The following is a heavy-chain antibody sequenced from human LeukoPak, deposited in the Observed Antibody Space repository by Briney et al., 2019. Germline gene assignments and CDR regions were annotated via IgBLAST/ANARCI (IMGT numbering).Heavy chain of an antibody. D-gene: IGHD2-15*01. CDR2: IYYSGST. CDR1: GGSISSSSYY. Sequence: SETLSLTCTVSGGSISSSSYYWGWIRQPPGQGLEWIGSIYYSGSTYYNPSLKSRVTISVDTSKNQFSLKLSSVTAADTAVYYCARPGGYCSGGSCYQYFDYWGQGTLVTVSS. V-gene: IGHV4-39*01. CDR3: ARPGGYCSGGSCYQYFDY. J-gene: IGHJ4*02.